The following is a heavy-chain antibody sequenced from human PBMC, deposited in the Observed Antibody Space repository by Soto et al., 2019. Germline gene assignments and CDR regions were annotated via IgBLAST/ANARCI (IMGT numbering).Heavy chain of an antibody. CDR2: IYYSGST. V-gene: IGHV4-31*03. Sequence: SETLSLTCTVSGGSISSGGYYWNWIRQHPGKGLEWIGYIYYSGSTYYNPSLKSRVTISVDTSKNQFSLKLSPVTAADTAVYYCARQENLRIFTIFASSQQMGVDAFDIWGQGTMVTVSS. CDR3: ARQENLRIFTIFASSQQMGVDAFDI. D-gene: IGHD3-3*01. CDR1: GGSISSGGYY. J-gene: IGHJ3*02.